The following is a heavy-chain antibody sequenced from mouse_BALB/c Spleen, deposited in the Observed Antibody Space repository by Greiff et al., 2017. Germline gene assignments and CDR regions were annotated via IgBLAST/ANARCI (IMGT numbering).Heavy chain of an antibody. V-gene: IGHV1S130*01. D-gene: IGHD6-1*01. Sequence: VQLQQSGSVLVRPGASVKLSCKASGYTFTSSWMHWAKQRPGQGLEWIGEIHPNSGNTNYNEKFKGKATLTVDTSSSTAYVDLSSLTSEDSAVYYCARGDASYAMDYWGQGTSVTVSS. CDR3: ARGDASYAMDY. CDR1: GYTFTSSW. CDR2: IHPNSGNT. J-gene: IGHJ4*01.